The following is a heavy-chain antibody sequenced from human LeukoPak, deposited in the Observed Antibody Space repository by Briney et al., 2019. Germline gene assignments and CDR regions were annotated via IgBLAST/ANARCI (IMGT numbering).Heavy chain of an antibody. CDR2: ISGGGGST. J-gene: IGHJ4*02. CDR1: GFTFSSYA. V-gene: IGHV3-23*01. Sequence: PGGSLRLSCAASGFTFSSYAMSWVRQAPGKGLEWVSAISGGGGSTYYADSVKGRFTISRDNSKNTLYLQMNSLRAEDTAVYYCAKDRAAMGDFDYWGQGTLVTVSS. D-gene: IGHD5-18*01. CDR3: AKDRAAMGDFDY.